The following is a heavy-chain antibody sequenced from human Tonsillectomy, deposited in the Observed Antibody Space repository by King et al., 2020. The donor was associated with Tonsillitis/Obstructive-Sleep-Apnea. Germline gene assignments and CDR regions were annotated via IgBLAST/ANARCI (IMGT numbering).Heavy chain of an antibody. D-gene: IGHD4-23*01. Sequence: GQLVQSGGGVVQPGRSLRLSCAASGFTFSSYAMHWVRQAPGKGLEWVAVISYDGSNKYYADSVKGRFTISRDNSKNTLYLQMNSLRAEDTGVYYCARDGGNSGDADYWGQGTLVTVSS. J-gene: IGHJ4*02. CDR1: GFTFSSYA. CDR3: ARDGGNSGDADY. V-gene: IGHV3-30*04. CDR2: ISYDGSNK.